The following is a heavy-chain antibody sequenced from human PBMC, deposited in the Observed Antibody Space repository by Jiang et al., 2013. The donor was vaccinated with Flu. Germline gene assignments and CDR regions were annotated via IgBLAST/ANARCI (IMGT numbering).Heavy chain of an antibody. Sequence: FSSYAISWVRQAPGQGLEWMGGIIPIFGTANYAQKFQGRVTITADKSTSTVYMEMSSLRSEDTAVYYCAEGSGFGEGAFDIWGQGTMVTVSS. V-gene: IGHV1-69*06. D-gene: IGHD3-10*01. CDR2: IIPIFGTA. CDR1: FSSYA. CDR3: AEGSGFGEGAFDI. J-gene: IGHJ3*02.